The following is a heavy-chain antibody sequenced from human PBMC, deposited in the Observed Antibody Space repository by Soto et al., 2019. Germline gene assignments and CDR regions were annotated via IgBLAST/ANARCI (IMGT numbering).Heavy chain of an antibody. CDR2: IYHSGST. D-gene: IGHD2-21*01. V-gene: IGHV4-30-2*01. CDR1: GGSISSGGYS. J-gene: IGHJ6*02. CDR3: ARNCGGDCYYGMDV. Sequence: SETLSLTCAVSGGSISSGGYSWSWIRQPPGKGLEWIGYIYHSGSTYYNPSLKSRVAISVDRSKNQFSLKLSSVTAADTAVYYCARNCGGDCYYGMDVWGQGTTVTVSS.